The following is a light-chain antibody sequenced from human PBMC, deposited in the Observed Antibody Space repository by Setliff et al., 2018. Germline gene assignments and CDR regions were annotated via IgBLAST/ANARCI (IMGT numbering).Light chain of an antibody. V-gene: IGLV2-14*03. Sequence: QSALTQPASVSGSPGQSITISCTGTSSDVGGYNRVSWYQQHPDKAPKLMIYDVTKRPLGISDRFSGSKSGNTASLTISGLQAEGEADYYCSSYTNTANLYVFGAGTKVT. J-gene: IGLJ1*01. CDR1: SSDVGGYNR. CDR3: SSYTNTANLYV. CDR2: DVT.